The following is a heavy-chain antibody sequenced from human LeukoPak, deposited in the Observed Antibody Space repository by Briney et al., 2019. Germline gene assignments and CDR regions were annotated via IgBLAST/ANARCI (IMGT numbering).Heavy chain of an antibody. V-gene: IGHV3-48*02. CDR3: ARVYCSGGSCYSFIDY. D-gene: IGHD2-15*01. J-gene: IGHJ4*02. CDR2: ISSSSSTI. Sequence: ETLSLTCTVSGGSISSSTYYWGWIRQPPGKGLECVSYISSSSSTIYYADSVKGRVTISRDNAKNSLFLQLNSLRDEDTAVYYCARVYCSGGSCYSFIDYWGQGTLVTVSS. CDR1: GGSISSST.